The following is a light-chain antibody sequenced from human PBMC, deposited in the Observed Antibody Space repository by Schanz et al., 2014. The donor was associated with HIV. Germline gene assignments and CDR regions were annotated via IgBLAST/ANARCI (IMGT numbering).Light chain of an antibody. J-gene: IGLJ3*02. CDR1: SSDVGSYNR. CDR2: EVS. V-gene: IGLV2-18*02. Sequence: QSALTQPPSVSGSPGQSVTISCTGASSDVGSYNRVSWYQQPPGTAPKLMIYEVSNRPSGVPDRFSGSKSANTASLTISGLQAEDEADYYCSSYTGSSTLVFGGGTKLTVL. CDR3: SSYTGSSTLV.